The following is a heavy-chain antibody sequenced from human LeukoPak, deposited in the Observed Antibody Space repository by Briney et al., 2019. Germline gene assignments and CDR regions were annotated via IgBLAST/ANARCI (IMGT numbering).Heavy chain of an antibody. CDR1: GFTFSSYA. J-gene: IGHJ4*02. CDR2: TSGSGGST. Sequence: SGGSLRLSCAASGFTFSSYAMSWVRQAPGKGLEWVSATSGSGGSTYYADSVKGRFTISRDNSKNTLYLQMNSLRAEDTAVYYCAKDYYDSSDGSPFDYWGQGTLVTVSS. CDR3: AKDYYDSSDGSPFDY. D-gene: IGHD3-22*01. V-gene: IGHV3-23*01.